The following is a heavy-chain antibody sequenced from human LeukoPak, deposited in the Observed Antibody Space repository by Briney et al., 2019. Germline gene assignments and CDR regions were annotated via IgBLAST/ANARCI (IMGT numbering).Heavy chain of an antibody. Sequence: GGSLSLSCAASGFSFTNYAIYWVRQAPGEGLEWVSVISGGGDTTYSDSVKGRFTISRDNSKNTLYLQMNSLRAEDTAVYYCAKGGCSGGSCHYGMDVWGQGTTVTVSS. D-gene: IGHD2-15*01. CDR3: AKGGCSGGSCHYGMDV. V-gene: IGHV3-23*01. CDR2: ISGGGDT. CDR1: GFSFTNYA. J-gene: IGHJ6*01.